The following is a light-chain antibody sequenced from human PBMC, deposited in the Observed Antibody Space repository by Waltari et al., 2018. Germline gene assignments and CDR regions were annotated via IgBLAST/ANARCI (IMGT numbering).Light chain of an antibody. J-gene: IGLJ3*02. V-gene: IGLV1-47*01. CDR1: RSNIGNNY. CDR3: ATWDDSLSGWV. Sequence: QSVLTQPPSASGAPGQRVTISCSGRRSNIGNNYVYWYQQFPGTAPKLLIFKNNQRPSGVPDRCSGAKSGTSASLAISGLRSEDDVDYYCATWDDSLSGWVFGGGTKLTVL. CDR2: KNN.